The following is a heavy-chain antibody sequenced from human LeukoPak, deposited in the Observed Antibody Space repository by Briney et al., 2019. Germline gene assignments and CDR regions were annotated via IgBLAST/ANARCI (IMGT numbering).Heavy chain of an antibody. CDR1: GFTFSSYG. V-gene: IGHV3-30*18. D-gene: IGHD6-25*01. J-gene: IGHJ4*02. CDR2: ISYDGSNK. CDR3: AKDYSSGWLGYLDY. Sequence: PGRSLRLSCATSGFTFSSYGMHWVRQAPGKGLEWVAVISYDGSNKYHTDSVQGRFTISRDKSKNTLYLQMDSLRPEDTAVYYCAKDYSSGWLGYLDYWGQGTPVTVSS.